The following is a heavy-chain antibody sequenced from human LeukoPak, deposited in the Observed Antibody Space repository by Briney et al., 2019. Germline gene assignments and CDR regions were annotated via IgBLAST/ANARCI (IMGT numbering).Heavy chain of an antibody. Sequence: GGSLRLSCAASGFTFNSYAMSWVRQAPGKGLEWVSAISGNGGSTYHADSVKGRFTISRDNSKNTLYLQMNSLRAEDTALYYCARISSPYYYDSSGYYYGYWGQGTLVTVSS. D-gene: IGHD3-22*01. CDR2: ISGNGGST. CDR1: GFTFNSYA. J-gene: IGHJ4*02. CDR3: ARISSPYYYDSSGYYYGY. V-gene: IGHV3-23*01.